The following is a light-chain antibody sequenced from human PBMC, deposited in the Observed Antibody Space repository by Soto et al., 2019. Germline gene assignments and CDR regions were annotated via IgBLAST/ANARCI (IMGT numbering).Light chain of an antibody. CDR1: QGISSY. Sequence: DIQMTQSPSTLSGSVGDRVTITCRASQGISSYLAWYQQKLGKAPKLLIYAASTLQSGVPSRFSGSGSGTEFTLTISSLQPEDFATYDCQQLNSYLLITFGQGTRLE. V-gene: IGKV1-9*01. J-gene: IGKJ5*01. CDR2: AAS. CDR3: QQLNSYLLIT.